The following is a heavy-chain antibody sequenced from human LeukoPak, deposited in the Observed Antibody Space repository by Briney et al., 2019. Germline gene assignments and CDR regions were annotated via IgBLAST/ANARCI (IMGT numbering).Heavy chain of an antibody. CDR2: INHSGST. CDR1: GGSFSGYY. CDR3: ARGLGVWVAAYRSSSGLDY. Sequence: PSETLSLTCAVYGGSFSGYYWSWIRQPPGKGLEWIGEINHSGSTNYNPSLKSRVTISVDTSKNQFSLKLSSVTAADTAVYYCARGLGVWVAAYRSSSGLDYWGQGTLVTVSS. J-gene: IGHJ4*02. V-gene: IGHV4-34*01. D-gene: IGHD6-6*01.